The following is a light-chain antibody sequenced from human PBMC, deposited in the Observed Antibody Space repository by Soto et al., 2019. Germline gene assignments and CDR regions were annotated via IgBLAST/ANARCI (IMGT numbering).Light chain of an antibody. CDR3: QQYTTSPFA. CDR1: QSVGSNY. CDR2: GAS. V-gene: IGKV3-20*01. J-gene: IGKJ3*01. Sequence: EIVLTQSPGTLSLSTGERATLYCRASQSVGSNYLAWYQQKPGQAPRVLIYGASRRATGIPDRFSGSGSGADFTLTISRLEPEDFAVYYCQQYTTSPFAFGPGTKVNIK.